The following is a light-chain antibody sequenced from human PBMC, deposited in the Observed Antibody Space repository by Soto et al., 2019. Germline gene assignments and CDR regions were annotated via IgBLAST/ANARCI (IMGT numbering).Light chain of an antibody. V-gene: IGKV3-11*01. CDR3: QQRTNWHLT. CDR1: QSVSSY. CDR2: DAS. Sequence: EIVLTQSPATLSLSPGERATLSCRASQSVSSYLAWYQQKAGQAPRLLIYDASNRATGIPARFSGSGSGTDFTLTISSLETEDFAVYYCQQRTNWHLTFGQGTKVEI. J-gene: IGKJ1*01.